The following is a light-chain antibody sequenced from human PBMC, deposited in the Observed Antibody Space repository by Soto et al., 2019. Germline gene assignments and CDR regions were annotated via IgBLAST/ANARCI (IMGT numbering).Light chain of an antibody. V-gene: IGLV2-14*01. J-gene: IGLJ1*01. Sequence: QAVLTQPASASGSPRQSITISCTGTSSDVGGYNYVSWYQQHPGKAPKLMIYDVSNRPSGVSNRFSGSKSGNTASLTISGLQAEDEADYYCSSYTSSSLGVFGTGTKVTVL. CDR2: DVS. CDR3: SSYTSSSLGV. CDR1: SSDVGGYNY.